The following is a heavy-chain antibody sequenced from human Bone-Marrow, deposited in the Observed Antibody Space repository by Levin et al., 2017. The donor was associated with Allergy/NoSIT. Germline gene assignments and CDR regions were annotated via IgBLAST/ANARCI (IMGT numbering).Heavy chain of an antibody. Sequence: PGGSLRLSCEASGFTFNTYAMSWVRQAPGKGLEWVSGISVGGGSAYYADSVKGRFTISRDNSKNTLSLHMNSLSPDDTAIYYCAKDLVRNGFGGVIIDHWGQGTLVTVSS. V-gene: IGHV3-23*01. J-gene: IGHJ4*02. CDR1: GFTFNTYA. D-gene: IGHD3-16*02. CDR3: AKDLVRNGFGGVIIDH. CDR2: ISVGGGSA.